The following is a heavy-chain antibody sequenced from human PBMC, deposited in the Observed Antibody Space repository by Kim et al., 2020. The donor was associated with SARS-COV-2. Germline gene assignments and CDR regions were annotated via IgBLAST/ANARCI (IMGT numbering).Heavy chain of an antibody. Sequence: GGSLRLSCAASGFTFSNYGMKWVRQAPGKGLEWVSYISNSSRTIYYADSVKGRFTISRDNANNLLFLQMNSLRDEDTAVYYCARDPLLGVNYYYSGMYV. V-gene: IGHV3-48*02. CDR2: ISNSSRTI. CDR1: GFTFSNYG. D-gene: IGHD2-8*02. J-gene: IGHJ6*01. CDR3: ARDPLLGVNYYYSGMYV.